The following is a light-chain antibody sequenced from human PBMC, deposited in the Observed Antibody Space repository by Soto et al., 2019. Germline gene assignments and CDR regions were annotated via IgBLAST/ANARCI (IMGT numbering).Light chain of an antibody. CDR3: AAWDDSLSVV. V-gene: IGLV1-47*01. Sequence: QSVLTQPPSASGTPGQRVTISCSGSSSNIGSNYVYWYQQLPGTAPKLLIYRHNQRPSGVPDRFSGSKSGTSASLAISGLRSEDEAEYYCAAWDDSLSVVFGGGTKLTVL. J-gene: IGLJ2*01. CDR1: SSNIGSNY. CDR2: RHN.